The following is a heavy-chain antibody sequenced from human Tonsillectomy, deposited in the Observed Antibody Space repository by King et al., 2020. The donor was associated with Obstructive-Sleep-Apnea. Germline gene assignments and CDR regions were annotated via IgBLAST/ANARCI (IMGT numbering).Heavy chain of an antibody. CDR2: IWYDGSNK. CDR3: ARVRIQLWYSMDV. D-gene: IGHD5-18*01. V-gene: IGHV3-33*01. Sequence: QLVQSGGGVVQPGRSLRLSCAASGFTFSSYGMHWVRQAPGKGLEWVAGIWYDGSNKYYAASVKGRFTISRDNSKNTRYLQMNSLRAEDTAVYYCARVRIQLWYSMDVWGQGTTVTVSS. J-gene: IGHJ6*02. CDR1: GFTFSSYG.